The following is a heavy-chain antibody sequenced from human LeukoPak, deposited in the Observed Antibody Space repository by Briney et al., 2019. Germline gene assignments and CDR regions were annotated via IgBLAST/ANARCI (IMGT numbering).Heavy chain of an antibody. D-gene: IGHD3-22*01. CDR2: ISGSGGST. Sequence: PGGSLRLSCAASGFTFSSYAMGWVRQAPGKGLEWVSAISGSGGSTYYADSVKGRFTISRDNSKNTLYLQMNSLRAEDTAVYYCAKDGGYPKGYLKGDFDYWGQGTLVTVSS. CDR3: AKDGGYPKGYLKGDFDY. J-gene: IGHJ4*02. CDR1: GFTFSSYA. V-gene: IGHV3-23*01.